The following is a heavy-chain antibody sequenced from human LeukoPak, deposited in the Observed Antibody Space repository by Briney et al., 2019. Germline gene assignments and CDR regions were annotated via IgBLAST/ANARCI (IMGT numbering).Heavy chain of an antibody. CDR3: AKRGVVIRVILVGFHKEAYYFDS. CDR1: GISLSNYG. Sequence: GGSLRLSCAVSGISLSNYGMSWVRQAPGKGLEWVAGISGSGGGTNYADSVKGRFTISRDNPKNTLYLQMNRLRAEDTAVYFCAKRGVVIRVILVGFHKEAYYFDSWGQGALVALSS. CDR2: ISGSGGGT. V-gene: IGHV3-23*01. D-gene: IGHD3-22*01. J-gene: IGHJ4*02.